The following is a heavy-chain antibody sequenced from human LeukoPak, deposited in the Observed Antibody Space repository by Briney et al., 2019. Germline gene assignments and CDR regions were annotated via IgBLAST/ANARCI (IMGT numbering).Heavy chain of an antibody. CDR2: ISSSSSTI. CDR1: GFTFSSYS. CDR3: ARDSSSWYTSFDY. V-gene: IGHV3-48*01. D-gene: IGHD6-13*01. Sequence: GGSLRLSCAASGFTFSSYSMNWVRQAPGKGLEWVSYISSSSSTIYYADSVKGRFTISRDNAKNSLYLQMNSLRAEDTAVYYCARDSSSWYTSFDYWGQGTLVTVSS. J-gene: IGHJ4*02.